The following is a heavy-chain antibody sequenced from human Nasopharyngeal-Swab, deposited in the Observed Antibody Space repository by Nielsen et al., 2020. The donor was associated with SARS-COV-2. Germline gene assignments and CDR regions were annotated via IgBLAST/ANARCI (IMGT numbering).Heavy chain of an antibody. CDR3: ARVAYYGSGSYYYYYYGMDV. V-gene: IGHV4-59*01. Sequence: ETLSLTCTVSGGSISSYYWSWIRQPPGKGLEWIGYIYYSGSTNYNPSLKSRVTISVDTSKNQFSLKLSSVTAADTAVYYCARVAYYGSGSYYYYYYGMDVWGQGTTVTVSS. CDR2: IYYSGST. J-gene: IGHJ6*02. CDR1: GGSISSYY. D-gene: IGHD3-10*01.